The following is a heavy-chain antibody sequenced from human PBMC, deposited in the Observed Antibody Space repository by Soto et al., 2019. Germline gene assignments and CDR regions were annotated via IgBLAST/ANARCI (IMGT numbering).Heavy chain of an antibody. Sequence: QVHLVQSGAEVKKPGASVKVSCKAAGYTFTGYYMHWVRQAPGHGLEWMGWINPNSGGTNYAQKFQGWVTMTRDTSISTAYMELSRLRSDDTAVYYCARSRYYDFWSGYYYFDYWGQGTLVTVSS. D-gene: IGHD3-3*01. CDR3: ARSRYYDFWSGYYYFDY. CDR2: INPNSGGT. V-gene: IGHV1-2*04. CDR1: GYTFTGYY. J-gene: IGHJ4*02.